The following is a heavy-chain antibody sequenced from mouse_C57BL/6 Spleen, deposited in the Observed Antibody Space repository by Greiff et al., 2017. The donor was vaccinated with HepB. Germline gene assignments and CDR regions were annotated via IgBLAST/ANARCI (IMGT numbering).Heavy chain of an antibody. CDR1: GYTFTSYW. V-gene: IGHV1-50*01. D-gene: IGHD4-1*01. CDR2: IDPSDSYT. Sequence: QVQLQQPGAELVKPGASVKLSCKASGYTFTSYWMQWVKQRPGQGLEWIGEIDPSDSYTNYNQKFKGKATLTVDTSSSTAYMQLSSLTSEDSAVYYCARFSGTMDYWGQGTSVTVSS. J-gene: IGHJ4*01. CDR3: ARFSGTMDY.